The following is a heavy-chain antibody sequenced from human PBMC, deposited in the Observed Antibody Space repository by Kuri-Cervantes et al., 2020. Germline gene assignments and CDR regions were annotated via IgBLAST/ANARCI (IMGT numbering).Heavy chain of an antibody. CDR3: ARVRFYYDSSGYIRY. CDR2: INPNSGGT. Sequence: ASVKVSCKASGYTFTGYYMHWVRQAPGQGLEWMGWINPNSGGTNCAQKFQGRVTMTRDTSISTAYMELSRLRSDDTAVYYCARVRFYYDSSGYIRYWGQGTLVTVSS. J-gene: IGHJ4*02. V-gene: IGHV1-2*02. CDR1: GYTFTGYY. D-gene: IGHD3-22*01.